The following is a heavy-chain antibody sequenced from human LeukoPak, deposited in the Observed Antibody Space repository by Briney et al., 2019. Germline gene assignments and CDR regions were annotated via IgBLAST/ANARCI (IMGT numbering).Heavy chain of an antibody. CDR1: GGSISSYY. Sequence: SETLSLTCTVSGGSISSYYWSWIRQPAGKGLEWIGRIYTSGSTNYNPSLKSRVTISVDKSKNQFSLKLSSETAADTAVYYCARVGETGGNSGGWFDPWGQGTLVTVSS. J-gene: IGHJ5*02. CDR3: ARVGETGGNSGGWFDP. CDR2: IYTSGST. D-gene: IGHD4-23*01. V-gene: IGHV4-4*07.